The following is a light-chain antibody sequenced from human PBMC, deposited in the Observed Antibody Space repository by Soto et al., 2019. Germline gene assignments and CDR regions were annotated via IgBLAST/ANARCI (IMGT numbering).Light chain of an antibody. J-gene: IGLJ2*01. CDR1: SSDVGGYNH. Sequence: QSALTQPASVSGSPGQSITISCTGTSSDVGGYNHVSWYQQHPGKAPKLMIYDVSNRPSGVSNRFSGSKSGNTASLTISGLQAEDAADYYCSSYTSSSTVVFGGGTKLTVL. CDR3: SSYTSSSTVV. V-gene: IGLV2-14*01. CDR2: DVS.